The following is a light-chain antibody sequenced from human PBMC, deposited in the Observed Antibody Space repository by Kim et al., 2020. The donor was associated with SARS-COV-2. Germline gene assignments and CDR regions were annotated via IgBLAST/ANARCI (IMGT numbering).Light chain of an antibody. CDR3: ASYTSSSTWV. V-gene: IGLV2-18*02. J-gene: IGLJ3*02. CDR2: EVN. Sequence: QSALTQPPSMSGSPGQSVTISCTGTSSDVGSYDRVSWYQQPPGTAPKLMIYEVNNRPSGVPDRFSGSKSGNTASLTISGLQAEDEADYYCASYTSSSTWVFGGGTQLTVL. CDR1: SSDVGSYDR.